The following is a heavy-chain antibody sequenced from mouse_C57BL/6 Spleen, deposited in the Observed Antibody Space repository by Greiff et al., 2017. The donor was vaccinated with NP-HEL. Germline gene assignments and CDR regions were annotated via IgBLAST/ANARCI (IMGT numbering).Heavy chain of an antibody. CDR1: GFTFSDYG. J-gene: IGHJ2*01. CDR3: ARRSYFDY. V-gene: IGHV5-17*01. CDR2: ISSCSSTI. Sequence: EVKLMESGGGLVKPGGSLKLSCAASGFTFSDYGMHWARQAPEKGLEWVAYISSCSSTIYYADTVKGRFTISRDNAKNTLFLQMTSLRSEDTAMYYCARRSYFDYWGQGTTLTVSS.